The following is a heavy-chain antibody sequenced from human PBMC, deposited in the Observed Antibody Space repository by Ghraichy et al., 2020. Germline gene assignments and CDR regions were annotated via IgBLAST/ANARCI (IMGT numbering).Heavy chain of an antibody. J-gene: IGHJ4*02. CDR2: VSGSGGST. D-gene: IGHD2-15*01. CDR3: AKALQSATYFDC. CDR1: GFTFSSYA. V-gene: IGHV3-23*01. Sequence: GGSLRLCCAASGFTFSSYAMNWVRQAPGKGLEWVSTVSGSGGSTYYADSVKGRFTISRDNSKNTLCLQMSSLSAEDTAVYYCAKALQSATYFDCWGQGTLVTVSS.